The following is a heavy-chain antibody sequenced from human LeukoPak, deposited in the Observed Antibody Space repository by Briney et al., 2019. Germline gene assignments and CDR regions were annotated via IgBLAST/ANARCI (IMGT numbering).Heavy chain of an antibody. Sequence: SETLSLTCTVSGGSISSYYWSWIRQPPGKGLEWIGRIYTSGSTNYNPSLKSRVTMSVDTSKNQFSLKLSSVTAADTAVYYCARVALWFGELTHYFDYWGQGTLVTVSS. CDR1: GGSISSYY. CDR2: IYTSGST. CDR3: ARVALWFGELTHYFDY. D-gene: IGHD3-10*01. V-gene: IGHV4-4*07. J-gene: IGHJ4*02.